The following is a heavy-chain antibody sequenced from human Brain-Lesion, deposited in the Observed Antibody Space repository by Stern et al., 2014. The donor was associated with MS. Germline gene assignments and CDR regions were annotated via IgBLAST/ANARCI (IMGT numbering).Heavy chain of an antibody. J-gene: IGHJ4*02. V-gene: IGHV3-74*02. CDR3: ARGGSGWYQEWYYFDY. D-gene: IGHD6-19*01. CDR1: ESTFSDYW. CDR2: ITKDGSGT. Sequence: EVQLVESGGGSVQPGGSLRLSCVASESTFSDYWMHWVRQVPGKGLMWVARITKDGSGTTYADSVKGRFPISRDNAKNTLYLQMNRLRAEDTAVYYCARGGSGWYQEWYYFDYWGQGTLVTVSS.